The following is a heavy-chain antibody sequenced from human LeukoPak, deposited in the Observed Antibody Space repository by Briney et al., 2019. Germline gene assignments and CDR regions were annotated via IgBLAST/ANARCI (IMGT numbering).Heavy chain of an antibody. Sequence: GGCLRLSCAASGFTFSSHAVNWVRQAPGKGLGWVSSIGGIGASTNYAASVKGRFTISRDNPKHTLYLQMNSLRAEHTALYDCAKAAYGDYVNWFDPSGQRIPVIVSS. CDR2: IGGIGAST. V-gene: IGHV3-23*01. CDR3: AKAAYGDYVNWFDP. CDR1: GFTFSSHA. D-gene: IGHD4-17*01. J-gene: IGHJ5*02.